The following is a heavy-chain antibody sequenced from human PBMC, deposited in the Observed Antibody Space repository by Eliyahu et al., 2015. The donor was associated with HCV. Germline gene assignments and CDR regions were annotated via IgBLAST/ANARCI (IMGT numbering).Heavy chain of an antibody. CDR3: ASDGQWLGQFYPFQT. Sequence: QVQLVQSGPEVKNPGASVRVSCKASGYTFASFGISWVRQAPGQGLEWVGWISAYNGNTKYAQKVQTRVTMTTDTSTNTVYMELRRLNFDDTAVYYCASDGQWLGQFYPFQTWGQGTLISVSS. J-gene: IGHJ1*01. D-gene: IGHD6-19*01. CDR1: GYTFASFG. CDR2: ISAYNGNT. V-gene: IGHV1-18*01.